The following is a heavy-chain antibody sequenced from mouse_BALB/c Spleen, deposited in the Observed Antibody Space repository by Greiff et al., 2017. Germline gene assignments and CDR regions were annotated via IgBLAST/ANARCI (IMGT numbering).Heavy chain of an antibody. Sequence: EVKVVESGPSLVKPSQTLSLTCSVTGDSITSGYWNWIRKFPGNKLEYMGYISYSGSTYYNPSLKSRISITRDTSKNQYYLQLNSVTTEDTATYYCARGRTTATFAYWGQGTLVTVSA. CDR1: GDSITSGY. CDR2: ISYSGST. V-gene: IGHV3-8*02. CDR3: ARGRTTATFAY. D-gene: IGHD1-2*01. J-gene: IGHJ3*01.